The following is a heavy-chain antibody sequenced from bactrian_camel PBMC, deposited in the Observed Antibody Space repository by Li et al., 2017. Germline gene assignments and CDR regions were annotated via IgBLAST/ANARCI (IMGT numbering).Heavy chain of an antibody. D-gene: IGHD3*01. J-gene: IGHJ4*01. CDR1: GFTFRNSW. Sequence: HVQLVESGGGLVQPGGSLRLSCAASGFTFRNSWMYWVRQAPGKGVEWVSSISSGGATARYADSVKGRFTVSRDNTKNTLYLQMNSLKPEDTAVYYCAAAPTAVASFILSSRVTLTTGARGPRSPSP. V-gene: IGHV3S26*01. CDR2: ISSGGATA. CDR3: AAAPTAVASFILSSRVTLTT.